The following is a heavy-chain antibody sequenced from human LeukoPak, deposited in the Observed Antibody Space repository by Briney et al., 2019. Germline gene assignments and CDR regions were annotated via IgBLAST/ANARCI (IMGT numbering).Heavy chain of an antibody. D-gene: IGHD1-26*01. V-gene: IGHV3-23*01. CDR3: ARDSSGSYYRFDY. J-gene: IGHJ4*02. CDR2: ISGSGGST. CDR1: GFTFSSYA. Sequence: GGSLRLSCAASGFTFSSYAMSWVRQAPGKGLEWVSAISGSGGSTYYADSVKGRFTISRDNSKNTLYLQMNSLRAEDTAVYYCARDSSGSYYRFDYWGQGALVTVSS.